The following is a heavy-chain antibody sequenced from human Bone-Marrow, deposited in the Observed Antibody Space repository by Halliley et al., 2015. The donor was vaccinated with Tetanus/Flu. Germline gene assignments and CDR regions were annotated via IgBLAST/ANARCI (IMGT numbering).Heavy chain of an antibody. CDR3: ARGIFGGGLNYYGMDV. D-gene: IGHD3-3*01. V-gene: IGHV4-59*09. CDR2: MQNRGSP. Sequence: WIGYMQNRGSPEYRPSLKSRVTILLDPSKNQVSLKLSSVAAAGTAVYYCARGIFGGGLNYYGMDVWGQGTPVTVSS. J-gene: IGHJ6*01.